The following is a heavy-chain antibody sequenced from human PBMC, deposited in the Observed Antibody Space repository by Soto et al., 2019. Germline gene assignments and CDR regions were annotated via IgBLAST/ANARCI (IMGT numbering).Heavy chain of an antibody. CDR3: ARQAIIPTQYYYYYYMDF. CDR1: GGSISSYY. Sequence: SETLSLTCTVSGGSISSYYWSWIRQPPGKGLEWIGYIYYSGSTHYNPSLKSRVTISVDTSKNQFSLKLSSVTAADTAVYYCARQAIIPTQYYYYYYMDFWGKGTTVTVSS. J-gene: IGHJ6*03. CDR2: IYYSGST. V-gene: IGHV4-59*08. D-gene: IGHD2-21*01.